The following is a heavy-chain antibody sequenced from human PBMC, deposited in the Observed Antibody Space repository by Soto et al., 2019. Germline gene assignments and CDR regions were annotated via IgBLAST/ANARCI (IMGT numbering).Heavy chain of an antibody. J-gene: IGHJ5*02. CDR2: IWYDGSNK. Sequence: QVQLVESGGGVVQPGRSLRLSCAASGFTFSSYGMHWVRQAPGKGLEWVAVIWYDGSNKYYADSVKGRFTISRDNSKNTLYLQMNSLRAEDTAVYYCARDSGSDYDYVWGSYRPNWFDPWGQGTLVTVSS. D-gene: IGHD3-16*02. CDR1: GFTFSSYG. V-gene: IGHV3-33*01. CDR3: ARDSGSDYDYVWGSYRPNWFDP.